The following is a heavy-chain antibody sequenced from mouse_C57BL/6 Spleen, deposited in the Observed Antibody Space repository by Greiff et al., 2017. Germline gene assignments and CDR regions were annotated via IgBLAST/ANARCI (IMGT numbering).Heavy chain of an antibody. J-gene: IGHJ4*01. Sequence: VQLQQSGAELVKPGASVKLSCKASGYTFTEYTIHWVKQRSGQGLEWIGWFYPGSGSIKYNEKFKDKATLTADKSSSTVYMELSRLTSEDSAVYFCARHEGRPLDYYGSSYYAMDYWGQGTSVTVSS. V-gene: IGHV1-62-2*01. CDR2: FYPGSGSI. CDR3: ARHEGRPLDYYGSSYYAMDY. D-gene: IGHD1-1*01. CDR1: GYTFTEYT.